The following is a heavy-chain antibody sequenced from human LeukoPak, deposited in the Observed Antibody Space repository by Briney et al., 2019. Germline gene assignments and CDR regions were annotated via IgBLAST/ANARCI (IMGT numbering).Heavy chain of an antibody. V-gene: IGHV4-4*07. CDR2: IYSSGST. Sequence: SETLSLTCTVSGDSISSFYWSWIRQPAGEGLEWIGRIYSSGSTNYNPSLESRVTMSVDTSKNQLSLKLSSVTAADTAVYYCARDVVAAVGTWDYWGQGTLVTVSS. CDR1: GDSISSFY. CDR3: ARDVVAAVGTWDY. J-gene: IGHJ4*02. D-gene: IGHD6-13*01.